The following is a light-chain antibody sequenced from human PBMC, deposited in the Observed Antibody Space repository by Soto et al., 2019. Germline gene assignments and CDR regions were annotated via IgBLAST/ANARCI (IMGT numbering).Light chain of an antibody. J-gene: IGLJ2*01. V-gene: IGLV2-23*01. CDR1: SSDVGSYNL. CDR2: EGS. Sequence: QSALTQPASVSGSPGQSITMSCTGTSSDVGSYNLVSWYQQHPGKVPKLIIYEGSNRPSGVSSRFSGSKSGNTASLTISGLQVEDEADDYCCSYTGSFTLVFGGGTKLTVL. CDR3: CSYTGSFTLV.